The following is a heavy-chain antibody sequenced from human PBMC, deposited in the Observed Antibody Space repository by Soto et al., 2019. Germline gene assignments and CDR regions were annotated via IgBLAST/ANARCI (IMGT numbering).Heavy chain of an antibody. D-gene: IGHD2-15*01. CDR3: ATAPFDIASRPPPSDY. V-gene: IGHV3-23*01. CDR1: GFTFEACA. CDR2: ISGGGWGT. Sequence: EVQLLESGGDLIQPGGSLRLSCSASGFTFEACAMNWVRQAPGKGLEWVATISGGGWGTFYADSVKGRFTISRDNFKSTLYLQMNNLSVEDTATYFCATAPFDIASRPPPSDYWGQGTLVRFSS. J-gene: IGHJ4*02.